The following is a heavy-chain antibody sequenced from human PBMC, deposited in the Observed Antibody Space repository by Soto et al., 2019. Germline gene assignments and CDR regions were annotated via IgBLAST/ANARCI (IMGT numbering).Heavy chain of an antibody. J-gene: IGHJ4*02. CDR3: AKDSEKQPRYYFDY. Sequence: GGSLRLSCAASGFTFSSYAMSWVRQAPGKGLEWVSAISGSGGSTYYADSVKGRFTISRENSKNTLYLQMNSLRAEDTAVYYCAKDSEKQPRYYFDYWGQGTLVTVSS. CDR1: GFTFSSYA. CDR2: ISGSGGST. V-gene: IGHV3-23*01. D-gene: IGHD6-13*01.